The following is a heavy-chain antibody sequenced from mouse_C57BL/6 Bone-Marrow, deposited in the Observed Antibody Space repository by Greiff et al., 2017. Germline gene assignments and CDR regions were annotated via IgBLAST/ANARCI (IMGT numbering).Heavy chain of an antibody. CDR1: GYTFTSYW. CDR2: IDPSGRYT. Sequence: QVQLQQPGAELVKPGASVKLSCKASGYTFTSYWMQWVKQRPGQGLEWIGEIDPSGRYTNYNQKFKGKATLTVDTSSSTAYMQLSSLTSEASAVYYCARRGWLLSYFDYWGQGTTLTVSA. D-gene: IGHD2-3*01. J-gene: IGHJ2*01. V-gene: IGHV1-50*01. CDR3: ARRGWLLSYFDY.